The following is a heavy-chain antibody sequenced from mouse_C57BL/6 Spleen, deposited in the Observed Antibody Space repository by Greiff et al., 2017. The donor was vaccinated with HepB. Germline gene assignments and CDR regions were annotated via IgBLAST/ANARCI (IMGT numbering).Heavy chain of an antibody. D-gene: IGHD3-3*01. CDR2: ISSGGSYP. CDR1: GFTFSSYG. V-gene: IGHV5-6*01. J-gene: IGHJ2*01. CDR3: ARQGDGYYFDY. Sequence: EVKVVESGGDLVKPGGSLKLSCAASGFTFSSYGMSWVRQTPDKRLEWVATISSGGSYPYYPDSVKGRVTISRDNAKNTLYLQMSSLRSEDTAMYYCARQGDGYYFDYWGQGTTLTVSS.